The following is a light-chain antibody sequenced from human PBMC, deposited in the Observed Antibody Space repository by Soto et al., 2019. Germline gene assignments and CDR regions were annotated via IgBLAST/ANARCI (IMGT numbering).Light chain of an antibody. CDR3: QQRSNWSIT. CDR2: DAS. J-gene: IGKJ5*01. Sequence: EIVLTQSPAPLSLSPGERATLSCSASQSVSSYLAWYQQKPGQAPRLLIYDASNRATGIPARFSGSGSGTDFTLTISSLEPEDCAVYYCQQRSNWSITFGQGTRLEIK. CDR1: QSVSSY. V-gene: IGKV3-11*01.